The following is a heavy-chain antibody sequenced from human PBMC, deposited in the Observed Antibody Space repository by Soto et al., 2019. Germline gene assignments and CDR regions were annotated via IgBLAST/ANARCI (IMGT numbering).Heavy chain of an antibody. Sequence: QVPLVQSGAEVKKPGASVKVSCKASGYTFTSYDINWVRQATGQGLEWMGWMNPNSGNTGYAQKFQGRVTMTRNTSISTAYMELSSLRSEDTAVYYCARVSSITMVRGVDFDYWGQGTLVTVSS. CDR2: MNPNSGNT. CDR3: ARVSSITMVRGVDFDY. V-gene: IGHV1-8*01. CDR1: GYTFTSYD. J-gene: IGHJ4*02. D-gene: IGHD3-10*01.